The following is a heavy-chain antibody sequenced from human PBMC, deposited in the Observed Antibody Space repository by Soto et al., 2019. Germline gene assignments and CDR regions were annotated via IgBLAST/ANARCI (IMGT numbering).Heavy chain of an antibody. CDR1: GFTFSSYS. Sequence: EVQLVESGGGLVKPGGSLRLSCAASGFTFSSYSMNWVRQAPGKGLEWVSSISSSSSYIYYADSVKGRFTISRDNAKNSLYLQMNSLRAEDTAVYYCARNHYDILTGYYPFDYWGQGTLVTVSS. CDR2: ISSSSSYI. J-gene: IGHJ4*02. V-gene: IGHV3-21*01. D-gene: IGHD3-9*01. CDR3: ARNHYDILTGYYPFDY.